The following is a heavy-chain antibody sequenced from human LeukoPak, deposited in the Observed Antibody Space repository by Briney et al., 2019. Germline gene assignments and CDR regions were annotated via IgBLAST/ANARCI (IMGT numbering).Heavy chain of an antibody. CDR1: GGSISSYY. CDR2: IYYSGST. J-gene: IGHJ4*02. D-gene: IGHD3-22*01. Sequence: SETLSLTCTVSGGSISSYYWSWIRQPPGKGLEWIGYIYYSGSTNYNPSLKSRVTISVDTSKNQFSLKLSSVTAADTAVYYCARGDYDSGGYYYSLQYYFDYWGQGTLVTVSS. V-gene: IGHV4-59*01. CDR3: ARGDYDSGGYYYSLQYYFDY.